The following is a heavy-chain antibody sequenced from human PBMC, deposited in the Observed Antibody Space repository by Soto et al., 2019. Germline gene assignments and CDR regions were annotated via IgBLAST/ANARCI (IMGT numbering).Heavy chain of an antibody. CDR1: GYNFTNFW. V-gene: IGHV5-51*01. Sequence: GESLKISCQGSGYNFTNFWIGWVRQMPGKGLEWMGIAYPGDSETGYSPSFQGQVTISADKSITTVYLQWNSLKASDTAIYYCARQKQDDYNNCYYYQYMDVWGKGTTVTVSS. CDR2: AYPGDSET. CDR3: ARQKQDDYNNCYYYQYMDV. J-gene: IGHJ6*03. D-gene: IGHD4-4*01.